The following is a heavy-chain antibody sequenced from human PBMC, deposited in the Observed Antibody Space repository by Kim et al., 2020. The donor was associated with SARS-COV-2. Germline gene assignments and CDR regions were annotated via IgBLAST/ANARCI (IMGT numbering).Heavy chain of an antibody. Sequence: SETLSLTCTVSGGSISSSSYYWGWIRQPPGKGLEWIGSIYYSGSTYYNPSLKSRVTISVDTSKNQFSLKLSSVTAADTAVYYCARDRGFGDDALDIWGQG. CDR3: ARDRGFGDDALDI. D-gene: IGHD3-10*01. CDR2: IYYSGST. V-gene: IGHV4-39*07. J-gene: IGHJ3*02. CDR1: GGSISSSSYY.